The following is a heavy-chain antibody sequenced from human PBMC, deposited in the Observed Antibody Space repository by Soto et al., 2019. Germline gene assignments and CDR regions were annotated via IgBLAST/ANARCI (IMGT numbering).Heavy chain of an antibody. J-gene: IGHJ3*01. Sequence: VQLVQSGAEVKKPGASVKISCKASGYTFTTNFIHWIRQAPGQGLEWVGIISPGGGTTVYAQKSQGRVTTTRDTYTSTVYMELSNLRSEDTAVFYRARAHYDSDAFDFWGQGTMVIVSS. V-gene: IGHV1-46*03. D-gene: IGHD3-22*01. CDR2: ISPGGGTT. CDR1: GYTFTTNF. CDR3: ARAHYDSDAFDF.